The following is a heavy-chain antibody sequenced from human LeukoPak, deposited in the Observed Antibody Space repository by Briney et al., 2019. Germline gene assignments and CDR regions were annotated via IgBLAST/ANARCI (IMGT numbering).Heavy chain of an antibody. V-gene: IGHV4-34*01. CDR3: ARGESRDSSGYYYHY. CDR1: GGSFSGYY. Sequence: PSETLSLTCAVYGGSFSGYYWSWIRQPPGKGLEWIGEINHSGSTNYNPSLKSRVTISVDTSKNQFSLKLSSATAADTAVYYCARGESRDSSGYYYHYWGQGTLVTVSS. J-gene: IGHJ4*02. CDR2: INHSGST. D-gene: IGHD3-22*01.